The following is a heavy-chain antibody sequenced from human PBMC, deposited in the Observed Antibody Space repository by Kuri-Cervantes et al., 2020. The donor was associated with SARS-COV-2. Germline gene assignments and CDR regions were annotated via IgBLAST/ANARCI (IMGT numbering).Heavy chain of an antibody. Sequence: GGSLRLSCAASGFTFSSYEMNWVRQAPGKGLEWVSYISSSGSTIYYADSVKGRFTISRDNAKNSLYLQMNSLRAEDTAVYYCAREVPYSDDAFDLWGQGTMVTVSS. V-gene: IGHV3-48*03. J-gene: IGHJ3*01. D-gene: IGHD5-18*01. CDR1: GFTFSSYE. CDR3: AREVPYSDDAFDL. CDR2: ISSSGSTI.